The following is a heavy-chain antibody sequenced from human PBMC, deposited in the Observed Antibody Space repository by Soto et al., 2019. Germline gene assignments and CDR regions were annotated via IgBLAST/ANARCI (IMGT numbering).Heavy chain of an antibody. CDR2: IYYSGST. D-gene: IGHD3-3*01. V-gene: IGHV4-59*01. CDR3: ARGVFWSGYYNGAFDI. Sequence: SETQSLTGTVSGGCISSYYLSWIRQPPGKGLEWIGYIYYSGSTNYNPSLKSRVTISVDTSKNQFSLKLSSVTAADTAVYYCARGVFWSGYYNGAFDICAQRTTVPVSS. CDR1: GGCISSYY. J-gene: IGHJ3*02.